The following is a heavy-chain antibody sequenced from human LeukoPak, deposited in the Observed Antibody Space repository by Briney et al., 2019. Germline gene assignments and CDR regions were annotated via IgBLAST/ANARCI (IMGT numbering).Heavy chain of an antibody. CDR1: GGSISSYY. V-gene: IGHV4-59*12. Sequence: PSETLSLTCTVSGGSISSYYWSWIRQPPGKGLEWVGYIYYSGSTNYNPPLKSRVTISVDTSKNQFSLKLSSVTAADPAVYSCARVGIQPWSRYFDYWGQGTLVTVSP. CDR2: IYYSGST. J-gene: IGHJ4*02. CDR3: ARVGIQPWSRYFDY. D-gene: IGHD1-26*01.